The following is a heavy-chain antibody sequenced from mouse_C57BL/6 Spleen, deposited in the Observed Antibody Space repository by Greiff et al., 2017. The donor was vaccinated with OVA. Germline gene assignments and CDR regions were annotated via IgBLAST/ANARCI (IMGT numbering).Heavy chain of an antibody. D-gene: IGHD1-1*01. J-gene: IGHJ3*01. CDR2: IDPSDSYT. V-gene: IGHV1-69*01. CDR3: ARGYYYGSSYPFAY. Sequence: QVQLQQPGAELVMPGASVKLSCKASGYTFTSYWMHWVKQRPGQGLEWIGEIDPSDSYTNYNQKFKGKSTLTVDKSSSTAYLQLSSLTSEDSAVYYSARGYYYGSSYPFAYWGQGTLVTVSA. CDR1: GYTFTSYW.